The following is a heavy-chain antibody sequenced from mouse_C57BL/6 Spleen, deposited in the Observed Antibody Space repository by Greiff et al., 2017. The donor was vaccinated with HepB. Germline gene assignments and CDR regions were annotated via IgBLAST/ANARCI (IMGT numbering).Heavy chain of an antibody. Sequence: EVQLQQSGAELVKPGASVKLSCTASGFNIKDYYMHWVKQRPEQGLEWIGRIDPEDGETKYATKFQGKATITADTSSNTAYLQLSSLTSEASAVYYCASEIWQLAYWGQGTLVTVSA. CDR3: ASEIWQLAY. V-gene: IGHV14-2*01. CDR2: IDPEDGET. CDR1: GFNIKDYY. J-gene: IGHJ3*01.